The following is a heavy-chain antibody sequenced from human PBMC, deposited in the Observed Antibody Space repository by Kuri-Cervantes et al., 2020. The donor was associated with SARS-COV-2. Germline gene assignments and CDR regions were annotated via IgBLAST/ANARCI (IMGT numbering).Heavy chain of an antibody. CDR2: ISPGASDT. Sequence: GGSLRLSCKGSGYSFTSYWIGWVRQMPGKGLEWMGIISPGASDTTYSPSFQGQVTISVDKSISTVYLQWSSLKASDTAIYYCARRSNDFWRGFRFDPWGQGTLVTVSS. J-gene: IGHJ5*02. CDR1: GYSFTSYW. D-gene: IGHD3-3*01. V-gene: IGHV5-51*01. CDR3: ARRSNDFWRGFRFDP.